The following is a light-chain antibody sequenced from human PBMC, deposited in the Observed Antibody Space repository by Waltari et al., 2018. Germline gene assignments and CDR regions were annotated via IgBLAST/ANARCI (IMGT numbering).Light chain of an antibody. CDR1: RSNLGDSS. CDR3: AAWDVSLNALI. J-gene: IGLJ2*01. Sequence: QSALTQPPSVSGAPRQRVTISCSWIRSNLGDSSVTWYQQFPGKSPKLVIYFDDLLPSGVSDRFSGSKSGSSASLAISCLQSGDEALYFCAAWDVSLNALIFGGGTKLTVL. V-gene: IGLV1-36*01. CDR2: FDD.